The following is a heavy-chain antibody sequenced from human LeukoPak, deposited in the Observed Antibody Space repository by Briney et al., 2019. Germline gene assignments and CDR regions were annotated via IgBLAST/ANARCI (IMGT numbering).Heavy chain of an antibody. V-gene: IGHV3-13*01. CDR2: IGSAGDT. CDR1: GFTFNIYG. D-gene: IGHD3-16*01. J-gene: IGHJ4*02. CDR3: ARGLPGGFDY. Sequence: GGSLRLSCAASGFTFNIYGMHWVRQATGKGLEWVSGIGSAGDTYYADSVKGRFTISRDNAKNSFYLQMNSLRAGDTAVYYCARGLPGGFDYWGPGTLVAVSS.